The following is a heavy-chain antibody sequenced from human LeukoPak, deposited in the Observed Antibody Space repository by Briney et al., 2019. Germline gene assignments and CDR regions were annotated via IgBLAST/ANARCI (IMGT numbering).Heavy chain of an antibody. CDR3: VRDHYDSSGYYYAGWFDP. CDR2: IYSGGST. Sequence: GGSLRLSCAASGFTVSSNYMSWVRQAPGKGLEWVSVIYSGGSTYYADSVKGRFTISRDNSKNTLYLQMNSLRAEDTAVYYCVRDHYDSSGYYYAGWFDPWGQGTLVTVSS. D-gene: IGHD3-22*01. V-gene: IGHV3-66*02. J-gene: IGHJ5*02. CDR1: GFTVSSNY.